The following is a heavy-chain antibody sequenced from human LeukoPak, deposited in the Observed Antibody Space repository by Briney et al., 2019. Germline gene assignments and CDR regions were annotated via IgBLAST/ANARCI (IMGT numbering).Heavy chain of an antibody. Sequence: PSETLSLTCTVSGGSISSSSYYWGWIRQPPGKGLEWIGSIHYSGNTYSNPSLKSRVTIAVENSKNQFSLKLSSVTASDTAVYYCATGGENYNYFEYWGQGTLVTVS. V-gene: IGHV4-39*01. CDR3: ATGGENYNYFEY. D-gene: IGHD1-7*01. J-gene: IGHJ4*02. CDR2: IHYSGNT. CDR1: GGSISSSSYY.